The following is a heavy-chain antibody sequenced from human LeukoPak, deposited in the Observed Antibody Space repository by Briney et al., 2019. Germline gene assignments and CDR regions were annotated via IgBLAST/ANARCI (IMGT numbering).Heavy chain of an antibody. CDR1: GYIFTNYW. V-gene: IGHV5-51*01. D-gene: IGHD4-23*01. Sequence: GESLKISCKGSGYIFTNYWIGWVRQMPGKGLEWMGIIYPGDSDTTYSPSFQGQVTMSADKSSSTAFLQWSSLKASDTAMYYCARRLLTTAGGTFDIWGQGTMVTVSS. CDR3: ARRLLTTAGGTFDI. J-gene: IGHJ3*02. CDR2: IYPGDSDT.